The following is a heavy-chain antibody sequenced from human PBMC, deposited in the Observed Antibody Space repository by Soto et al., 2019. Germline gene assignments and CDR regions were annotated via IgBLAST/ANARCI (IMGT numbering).Heavy chain of an antibody. D-gene: IGHD1-26*01. Sequence: GGSLRLSCAASRFTFTSYWMSWVRQAPGKGPEWVAHTNQDGSEKYYVASVKGRFTISRDNAKNSLYLEMSSLRTEDTAIYYCATGGRGDYWGQGTLVTVSS. V-gene: IGHV3-7*05. CDR1: RFTFTSYW. CDR2: TNQDGSEK. CDR3: ATGGRGDY. J-gene: IGHJ4*02.